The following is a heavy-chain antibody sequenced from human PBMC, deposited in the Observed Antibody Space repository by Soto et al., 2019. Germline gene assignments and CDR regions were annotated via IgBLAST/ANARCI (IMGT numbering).Heavy chain of an antibody. CDR1: GFTFSSYA. J-gene: IGHJ6*02. D-gene: IGHD3-3*01. CDR3: AKDDYDFWSGLVVDV. V-gene: IGHV3-23*01. Sequence: GGSLRLSCAASGFTFSSYAMSWVRQAPGKGLEWVSAISGSGGSTYYADSVKGRFTISRDNSKNTLYLQMNSLRAEDTAVYYCAKDDYDFWSGLVVDVGGQGTTVTVSS. CDR2: ISGSGGST.